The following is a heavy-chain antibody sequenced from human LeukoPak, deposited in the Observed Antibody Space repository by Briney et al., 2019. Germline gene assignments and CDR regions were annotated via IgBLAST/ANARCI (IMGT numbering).Heavy chain of an antibody. Sequence: GPTLVNPTQTLTLTCTVSGFSLSTSGVGVGWIRQPPGKALEWLAIIYWDDDKRYSPSLKSRLAITKDTSKNQVVLRMTNMDPVDTATYYCARRLYASGGYRTFDYWGQGTLVTVSS. CDR3: ARRLYASGGYRTFDY. CDR2: IYWDDDK. CDR1: GFSLSTSGVG. D-gene: IGHD3-10*01. V-gene: IGHV2-5*02. J-gene: IGHJ4*02.